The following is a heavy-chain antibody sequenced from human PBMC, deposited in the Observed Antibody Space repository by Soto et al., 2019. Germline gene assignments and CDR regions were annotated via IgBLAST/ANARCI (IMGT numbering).Heavy chain of an antibody. CDR1: GFTFSDYY. V-gene: IGHV3-11*01. CDR3: ARDTEDIVVVPAAYYYYYYYMDV. Sequence: PGGSLRLSCAASGFTFSDYYMSWIRQAPGKGLEWVSYISSSGSTIYYADSVKGRFTISRDNAKNSLYLQMNSLRAEDTAVYYCARDTEDIVVVPAAYYYYYYYMDVWGKGTTVTVSS. CDR2: ISSSGSTI. D-gene: IGHD2-2*01. J-gene: IGHJ6*03.